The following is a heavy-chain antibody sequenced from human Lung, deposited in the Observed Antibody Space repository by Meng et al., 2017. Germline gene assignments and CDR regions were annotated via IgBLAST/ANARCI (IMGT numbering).Heavy chain of an antibody. V-gene: IGHV4-34*01. Sequence: QVPLQQWGGGLLKPSATLALTCVVSGGSFSDYYWSWIRQPPGKGLEWIGEINHSGSTNYNPSLESRATISVDTSQNNLSLKLSSVTAADSAVYYCARGPTTMAHDFDYWGQGTLVTVSS. CDR3: ARGPTTMAHDFDY. CDR2: INHSGST. D-gene: IGHD4-11*01. CDR1: GGSFSDYY. J-gene: IGHJ4*02.